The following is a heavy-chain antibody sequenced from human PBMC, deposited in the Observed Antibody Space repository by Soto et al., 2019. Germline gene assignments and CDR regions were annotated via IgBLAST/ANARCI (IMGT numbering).Heavy chain of an antibody. V-gene: IGHV3-15*01. D-gene: IGHD5-18*01. CDR3: TTERSWIQLWSFDY. J-gene: IGHJ4*02. CDR2: IKSKTDGGTT. CDR1: GFTFSNAW. Sequence: GGSLRLSCAASGFTFSNAWMSWVRQAPGKGLEWVGRIKSKTDGGTTDYAAPVKGRFTISRDDSKNTLYLQMNSLKTEDTAVYYRTTERSWIQLWSFDYWGQGTLVTVSS.